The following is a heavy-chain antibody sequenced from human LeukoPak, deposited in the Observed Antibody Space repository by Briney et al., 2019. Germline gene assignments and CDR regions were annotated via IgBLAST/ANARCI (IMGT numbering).Heavy chain of an antibody. V-gene: IGHV4-34*01. CDR2: YNHSGST. CDR1: GGSFSAYS. D-gene: IGHD4-17*01. J-gene: IGHJ2*01. CDR3: ARHFPYGHWYFDL. Sequence: PSETLSLTCVVYGGSFSAYSWSWLRQPPGKGLEWIGDYNHSGSTKFNPSLKSRVTISVDTSKNQFSLKLSSVTAADTAVYYCARHFPYGHWYFDLWGRGTLVTVSS.